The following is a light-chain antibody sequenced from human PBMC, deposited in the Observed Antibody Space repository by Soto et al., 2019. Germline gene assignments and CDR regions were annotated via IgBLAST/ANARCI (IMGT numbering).Light chain of an antibody. CDR2: DAS. J-gene: IGKJ4*01. CDR3: QQFSSYPLT. V-gene: IGKV3-20*01. Sequence: EFVLTQSPGTLSLSPGERATLSCRASQTVRNNYLAWYQQKPGQAPRLLIYDASSRATGIPDRFSGGGSGTDFTITISRLEPEDLAVYYCQQFSSYPLTFGGGTTVDIK. CDR1: QTVRNNY.